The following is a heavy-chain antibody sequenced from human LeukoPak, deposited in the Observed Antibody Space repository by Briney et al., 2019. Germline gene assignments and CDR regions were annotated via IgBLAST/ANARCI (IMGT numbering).Heavy chain of an antibody. D-gene: IGHD2-2*01. CDR2: IRGKRDNYAT. CDR1: GFTFSDSP. CDR3: ARQTVSCHDY. V-gene: IGHV3-73*01. J-gene: IGHJ4*02. Sequence: GGSLKLSCVASGFTFSDSPIHWVRLAPGKGLEWVAHIRGKRDNYATAYAASVKERFAISRDNSENTAFLQMNSLKTDDTAVYFCARQTVSCHDYWGRGTLVTVSS.